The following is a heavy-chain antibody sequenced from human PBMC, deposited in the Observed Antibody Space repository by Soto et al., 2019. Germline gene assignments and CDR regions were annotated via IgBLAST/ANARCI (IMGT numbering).Heavy chain of an antibody. J-gene: IGHJ4*02. D-gene: IGHD6-19*01. V-gene: IGHV4-4*02. Sequence: SETLSLTCAVSGGSISSSHWWSWVRQSPGKGLEWIGVIYHSGSINYNPSFKSRVTTSVDKSKNHLSLRLGSVTASDTAVYYCASQKIAVAASFDYWGQGALVTVSS. CDR2: IYHSGSI. CDR1: GGSISSSHW. CDR3: ASQKIAVAASFDY.